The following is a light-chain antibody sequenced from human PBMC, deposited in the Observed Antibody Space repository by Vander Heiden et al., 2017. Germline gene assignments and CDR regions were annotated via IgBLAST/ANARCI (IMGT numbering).Light chain of an antibody. CDR1: QGISSY. Sequence: AIRMTQSPSSFSASTGDRVTITCRASQGISSYLAWYQQKPGKAPKLLIYAASTLQSGVPSRFSRSGSGTDFTLTISCLQSEDFATYYCQQYYSYQSTFGQWTKLEMK. CDR2: AAS. J-gene: IGKJ2*02. V-gene: IGKV1-8*01. CDR3: QQYYSYQST.